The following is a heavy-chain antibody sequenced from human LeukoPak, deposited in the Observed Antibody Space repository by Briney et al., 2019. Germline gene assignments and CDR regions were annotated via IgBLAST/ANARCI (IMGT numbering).Heavy chain of an antibody. CDR1: GGSFSGYY. V-gene: IGHV4-34*01. D-gene: IGHD2-21*01. CDR2: INHSGST. Sequence: PSEILSLTCAVYGGSFSGYYWSWIRQPPGKGLEWIGEINHSGSTNYNPSLKSRVTISVDTSKNQFSLKLSSVTAADTAVYYCARVCDYGDYWGQGTLVTVSS. J-gene: IGHJ4*02. CDR3: ARVCDYGDY.